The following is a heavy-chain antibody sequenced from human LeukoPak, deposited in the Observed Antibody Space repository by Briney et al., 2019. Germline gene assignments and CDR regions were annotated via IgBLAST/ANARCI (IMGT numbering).Heavy chain of an antibody. V-gene: IGHV3-23*01. Sequence: PGGSLRLSCAASGFTFSSYAMSWVRQAPGKGLEWVSAIRGIGGSTYYADSVKGRFTISRDNSKNTLYLQMNSLRAEDTAVYYCAKDRVGYCSSTSCLWPVDYWGQGTLVTVSS. CDR2: IRGIGGST. CDR3: AKDRVGYCSSTSCLWPVDY. CDR1: GFTFSSYA. D-gene: IGHD2-2*01. J-gene: IGHJ4*02.